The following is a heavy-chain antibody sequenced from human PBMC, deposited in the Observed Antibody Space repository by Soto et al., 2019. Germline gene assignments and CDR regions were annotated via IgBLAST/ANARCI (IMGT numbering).Heavy chain of an antibody. CDR1: GLTFSTHA. Sequence: PGGSLNLSGAAAGLTFSTHAMPWARQAQGKGLEWVAFIWSDGSNKYYADSVKGRATISRDNSKRTVDLQMNSLRAEDTAVYYCARDPPGSGWAFDYWGQGTLVTVSS. CDR3: ARDPPGSGWAFDY. D-gene: IGHD6-19*01. V-gene: IGHV3-33*01. J-gene: IGHJ4*02. CDR2: IWSDGSNK.